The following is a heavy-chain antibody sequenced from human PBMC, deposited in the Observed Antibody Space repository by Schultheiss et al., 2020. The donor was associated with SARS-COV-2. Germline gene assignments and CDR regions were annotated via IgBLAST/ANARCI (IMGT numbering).Heavy chain of an antibody. CDR1: GGSISSYY. D-gene: IGHD5-18*01. V-gene: IGHV4-59*12. CDR2: IYHSGST. Sequence: SETLSLTCTVSGGSISSYYWSWIRQPPGKGLEWIGSIYHSGSTYYNPSLKSRVTISVDTSKNQFSLKLSSVTAADTAVYYCARVQDTAMVPKTDAFDIWGQGTMVTVAS. CDR3: ARVQDTAMVPKTDAFDI. J-gene: IGHJ3*02.